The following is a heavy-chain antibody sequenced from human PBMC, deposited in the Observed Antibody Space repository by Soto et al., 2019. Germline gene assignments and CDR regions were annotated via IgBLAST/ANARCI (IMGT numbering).Heavy chain of an antibody. D-gene: IGHD2-15*01. CDR3: SRVRCSGGSCYLYYYYYYMDV. J-gene: IGHJ6*03. V-gene: IGHV1-69*02. Sequence: SVKVSCKASGYTFSSYTISWVRHAPGQGLEWMGRIIPILGIANYAQKFQGRVTITADKSTSTAYMELSSLRSEDTAVYYCSRVRCSGGSCYLYYYYYYMDVWGKGTTVTVSS. CDR2: IIPILGIA. CDR1: GYTFSSYT.